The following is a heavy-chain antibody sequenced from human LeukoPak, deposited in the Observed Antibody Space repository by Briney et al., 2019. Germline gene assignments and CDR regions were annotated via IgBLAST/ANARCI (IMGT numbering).Heavy chain of an antibody. Sequence: PGGSLRLSCAASGFTFSSYGMHWVRQAPGKGLEWVSGISPSGDIKYYIDSVKGRFTVSRDNSKNTLYLQINSLRDDDTAVYYCAKDDAWIQFNDWGQGTLVTVSS. CDR2: ISPSGDIK. D-gene: IGHD5-24*01. CDR3: AKDDAWIQFND. J-gene: IGHJ4*02. CDR1: GFTFSSYG. V-gene: IGHV3-23*01.